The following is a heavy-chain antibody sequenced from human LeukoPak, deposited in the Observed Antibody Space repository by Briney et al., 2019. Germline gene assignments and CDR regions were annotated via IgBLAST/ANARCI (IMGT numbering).Heavy chain of an antibody. V-gene: IGHV4-34*01. CDR1: GGSFSGYY. CDR3: ATGIAVGTNYFDY. J-gene: IGHJ4*02. D-gene: IGHD6-19*01. CDR2: INHSGST. Sequence: PSETLSLTCAVYGGSFSGYYWSWIRQPPGKGLEWIGEINHSGSTNYNPSLKSRVTISVDTSKNQFSLKLSSVTAADTAVYYCATGIAVGTNYFDYWGQGTLVTVSS.